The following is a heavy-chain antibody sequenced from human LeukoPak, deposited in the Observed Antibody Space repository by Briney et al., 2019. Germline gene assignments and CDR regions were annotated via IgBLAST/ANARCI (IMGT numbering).Heavy chain of an antibody. CDR2: ISYDGSNK. J-gene: IGHJ4*02. V-gene: IGHV3-33*01. Sequence: LGGSLRLSCAASGFSFSTFPLHWVRQAPGKGLEWVALISYDGSNKNYADSVKGRFTISRDISKNILYLQMNSLGAEDTAVYFCARGGSSSFLDSWGQGTLVTVSS. CDR1: GFSFSTFP. CDR3: ARGGSSSFLDS. D-gene: IGHD6-6*01.